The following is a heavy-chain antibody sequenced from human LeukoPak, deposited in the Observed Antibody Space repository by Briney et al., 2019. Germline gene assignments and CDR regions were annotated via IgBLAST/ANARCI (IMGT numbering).Heavy chain of an antibody. J-gene: IGHJ5*02. CDR3: ARGFLPDAFDP. Sequence: SETLSLTCTVSGGSISSSSYYWGWIRQPPGKGLEWIGSIYYSGSTYYNPSLKSRVTISVDTSKNQFSLKLSSVTAADTAVYYCARGFLPDAFDPWGQGTLVTVSS. CDR1: GGSISSSSYY. CDR2: IYYSGST. V-gene: IGHV4-39*07. D-gene: IGHD1-14*01.